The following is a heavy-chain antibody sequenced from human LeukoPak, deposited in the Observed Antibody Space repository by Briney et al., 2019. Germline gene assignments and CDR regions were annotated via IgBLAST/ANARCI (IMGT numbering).Heavy chain of an antibody. CDR3: ARDQGSGSYYNSAWFDP. Sequence: SVKVSCKASGGTFSSYAISWVRQAPGQGLEWMGGIIPIFGTANYAQKFQGRVTITTDESTSTAHMELSSLRSEDTAVYYCARDQGSGSYYNSAWFDPWGQGTLVTVSS. CDR1: GGTFSSYA. V-gene: IGHV1-69*05. D-gene: IGHD3-10*01. CDR2: IIPIFGTA. J-gene: IGHJ5*02.